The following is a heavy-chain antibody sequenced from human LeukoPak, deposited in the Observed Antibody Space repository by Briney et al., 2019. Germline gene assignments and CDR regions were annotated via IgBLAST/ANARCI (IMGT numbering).Heavy chain of an antibody. J-gene: IGHJ4*02. CDR2: MYYSGNT. Sequence: PSETLSLTCTVSGDSIISSSYYWGWIRQPPGKGLEWIGNMYYSGNTYYNPSLKSRVAMSVDTSKNQFSLKLSSVTAADTAVYYCARAYYDSSGQPSQELDYWGQGTLVTVSS. CDR1: GDSIISSSYY. CDR3: ARAYYDSSGQPSQELDY. D-gene: IGHD3-22*01. V-gene: IGHV4-39*07.